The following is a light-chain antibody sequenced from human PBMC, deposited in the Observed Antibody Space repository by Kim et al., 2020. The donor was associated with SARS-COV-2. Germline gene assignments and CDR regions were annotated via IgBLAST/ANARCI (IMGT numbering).Light chain of an antibody. CDR2: RSN. V-gene: IGLV1-47*01. CDR1: SSNIESNY. Sequence: GQRVTISCSGSSSNIESNYVYWYQQDPGTAPKVLIYRSNQRPSGVPDRFSGSKSGTSASLAISGLRSEDEADYYCAAWDDSLSGRVFGGGTQLTVL. J-gene: IGLJ3*02. CDR3: AAWDDSLSGRV.